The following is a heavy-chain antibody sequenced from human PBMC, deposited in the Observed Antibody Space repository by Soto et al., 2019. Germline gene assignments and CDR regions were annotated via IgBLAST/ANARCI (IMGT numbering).Heavy chain of an antibody. Sequence: SETLSLTCAVYGGSFSGYYWSWIRQPPGKGLEWIGEINHSGSTNYNPSLKSRVTISVDTSKNQFSLKLSSVTAADTAVYYCASEGYCSSTSCYVPLPHDYYYYYMDVWGKGTTVTVSS. D-gene: IGHD2-2*01. CDR3: ASEGYCSSTSCYVPLPHDYYYYYMDV. CDR2: INHSGST. J-gene: IGHJ6*03. V-gene: IGHV4-34*01. CDR1: GGSFSGYY.